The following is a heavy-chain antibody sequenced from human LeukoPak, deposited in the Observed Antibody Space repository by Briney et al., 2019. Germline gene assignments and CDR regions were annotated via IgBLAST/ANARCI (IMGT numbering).Heavy chain of an antibody. Sequence: GASVKVSCKASGYTFTSYGISWVRQAPGQGLEWMGWISAYNGNTNYAQRLQGRVTMTTDTSTSTAYMELRSLRSDDTAVYYCAREGGVSGVATTHLYYYYYYGMDVWGQGTTVTVSS. CDR3: AREGGVSGVATTHLYYYYYYGMDV. CDR2: ISAYNGNT. CDR1: GYTFTSYG. V-gene: IGHV1-18*01. D-gene: IGHD5-12*01. J-gene: IGHJ6*02.